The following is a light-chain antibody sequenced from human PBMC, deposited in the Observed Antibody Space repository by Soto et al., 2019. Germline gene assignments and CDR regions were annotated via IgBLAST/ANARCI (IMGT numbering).Light chain of an antibody. V-gene: IGLV2-11*01. CDR1: SSNVGGYDY. CDR2: DVN. J-gene: IGLJ2*01. Sequence: QSALTQPRSVSGSPGQSVTISCSGTSSNVGGYDYVSWYQQHPGKAPTFMIYDVNKRPSGVPDRFSGSKSGNTASLTISGLQAEDEADYYCVSYAANSAGVFGGGTKLTVL. CDR3: VSYAANSAGV.